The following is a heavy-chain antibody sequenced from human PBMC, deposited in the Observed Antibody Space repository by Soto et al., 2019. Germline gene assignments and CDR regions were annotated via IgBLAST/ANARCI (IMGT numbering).Heavy chain of an antibody. CDR1: GGSISSSSYY. J-gene: IGHJ4*02. CDR3: ARHGIAAPPGGY. V-gene: IGHV4-39*01. CDR2: IYYSGST. Sequence: QLQLQESGPGLVKPSETLSLTCTVSGGSISSSSYYWGWFRQPPGKGLEWIGSIYYSGSTYYNPSLRSRVTIYVDTSKNQFSLKLRSVTAADTAVYYCARHGIAAPPGGYWGQGTLVTVSS. D-gene: IGHD6-6*01.